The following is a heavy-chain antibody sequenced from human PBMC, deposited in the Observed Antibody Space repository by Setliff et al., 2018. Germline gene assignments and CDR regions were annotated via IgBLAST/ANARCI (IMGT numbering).Heavy chain of an antibody. CDR2: IWFDGSNE. D-gene: IGHD2-21*01. J-gene: IGHJ3*02. CDR1: GFTFSTYR. Sequence: PGGSLRLSCAASGFTFSTYRMHWVRQAPGRGLEWVAFIWFDGSNEYYADSVKGRFTISRDNSKDTVFLQMRSLTADDTAVYYCTRDPPYSGYAFHIWGQGTMVTVSS. CDR3: TRDPPYSGYAFHI. V-gene: IGHV3-33*08.